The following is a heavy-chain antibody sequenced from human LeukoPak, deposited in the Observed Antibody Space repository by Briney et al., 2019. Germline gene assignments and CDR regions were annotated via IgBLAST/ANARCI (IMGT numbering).Heavy chain of an antibody. V-gene: IGHV4-30-4*01. CDR3: ARDPGSPDAFDI. J-gene: IGHJ3*02. CDR2: IYYSGST. Sequence: PSQTLSLTCTVSGGSISSGDYYWSWIRQPPGKGLEWIGYIYYSGSTYYNPSLKSRVTISVDTSKNQFSLKLSSVTAADTAVYYCARDPGSPDAFDIWGQGTMVTVSS. D-gene: IGHD3-10*01. CDR1: GGSISSGDYY.